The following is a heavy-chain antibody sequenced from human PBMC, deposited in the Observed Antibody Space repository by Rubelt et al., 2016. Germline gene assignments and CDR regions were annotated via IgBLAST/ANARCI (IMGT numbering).Heavy chain of an antibody. Sequence: QLQLQESGPGLVKPSETLSLTCTVSGGSISSSSYYWGWIRQPPGKGLEWIGSIYYSGSTYYNPSLKSRVTRSVDTSKNQFSLKRSSVTGAETAVYYCARGPRCVRIAVVGAIYYWGQGTLVTVSS. CDR2: IYYSGST. CDR3: ARGPRCVRIAVVGAIYY. V-gene: IGHV4-39*07. CDR1: GGSISSSSYY. J-gene: IGHJ4*02. D-gene: IGHD6-19*01.